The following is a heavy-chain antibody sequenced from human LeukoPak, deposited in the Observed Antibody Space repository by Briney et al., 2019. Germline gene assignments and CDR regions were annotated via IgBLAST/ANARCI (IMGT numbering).Heavy chain of an antibody. CDR2: ISGSGGST. V-gene: IGHV3-23*01. CDR3: AKDRYNWNDGDDY. J-gene: IGHJ4*02. D-gene: IGHD1-1*01. Sequence: GGSLRLSCAASGFTFSSYAMSWVRQAPRKGLEWVSAISGSGGSTYYADSVKGRFTISRDNSKNTLYLQMNSLRAEDTAVYYCAKDRYNWNDGDDYWGQGTLVTVSS. CDR1: GFTFSSYA.